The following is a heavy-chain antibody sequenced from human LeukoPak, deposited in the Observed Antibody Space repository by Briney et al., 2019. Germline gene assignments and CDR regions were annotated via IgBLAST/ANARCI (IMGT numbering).Heavy chain of an antibody. Sequence: GESLRISCKGSGYNFTSYWITWVRQMPGKGLEWMGRIDPSDSYTNYSPSFQGHVIISADKPISTAYLQWSSLKASDTAIYYCARPMYSSGWYNAFDIWGQGTMVTVSS. CDR2: IDPSDSYT. J-gene: IGHJ3*02. D-gene: IGHD6-19*01. CDR3: ARPMYSSGWYNAFDI. CDR1: GYNFTSYW. V-gene: IGHV5-10-1*01.